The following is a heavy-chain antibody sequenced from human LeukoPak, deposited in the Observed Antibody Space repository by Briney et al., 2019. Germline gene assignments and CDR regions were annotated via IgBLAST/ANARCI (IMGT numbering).Heavy chain of an antibody. CDR1: GYTFTRYD. Sequence: ASVKVSCKASGYTFTRYDINWVRQATGQGLEWMGWMNPKSGNTGHAQKFQGRVTITRDTSISTVYMELSSLRSEDTAVYYCAKDVRYCSSTSCSRYMDVWGKGTTVTVSS. CDR3: AKDVRYCSSTSCSRYMDV. V-gene: IGHV1-8*03. CDR2: MNPKSGNT. D-gene: IGHD2-2*01. J-gene: IGHJ6*03.